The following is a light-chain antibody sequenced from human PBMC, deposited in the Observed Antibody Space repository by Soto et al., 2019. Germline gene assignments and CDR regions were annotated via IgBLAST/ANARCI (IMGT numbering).Light chain of an antibody. V-gene: IGLV2-14*01. J-gene: IGLJ1*01. CDR2: EVS. CDR1: SSDVGSHNH. Sequence: QSVLTQPASVSGSPGQSIAISCTGTSSDVGSHNHVSWYQQYPGKAPKLVIYEVSNRPSGVSNRFSGSKSGNTASLTISGLQAEDEAEYYCNSLASSGTSYVFGTGTKLTVL. CDR3: NSLASSGTSYV.